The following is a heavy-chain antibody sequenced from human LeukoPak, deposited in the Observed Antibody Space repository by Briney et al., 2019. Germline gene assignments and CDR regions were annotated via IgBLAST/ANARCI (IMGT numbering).Heavy chain of an antibody. D-gene: IGHD2-15*01. CDR2: INHSGST. CDR3: ARGVGYCGGSSCYRYWYFDL. V-gene: IGHV4-34*01. J-gene: IGHJ2*01. Sequence: SETLSLTCAVYGGSFSGYYWSWIRQPPGKGLEWIGEINHSGSTNYNPSLKSRVTISVDTSKNQFSLKLSSVTAADTAVYYCARGVGYCGGSSCYRYWYFDLWGRGTLVTVSS. CDR1: GGSFSGYY.